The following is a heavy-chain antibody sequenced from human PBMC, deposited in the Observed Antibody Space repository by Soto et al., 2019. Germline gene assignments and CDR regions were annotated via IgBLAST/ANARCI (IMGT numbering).Heavy chain of an antibody. V-gene: IGHV4-39*01. CDR2: IYFGGNP. D-gene: IGHD1-7*01. Sequence: QLHLEESGPGLVKPSETLSLTCAVSGASISTSGHYWGWIRQPPGKGLEWIGTGTIYFGGNPFYNPSLKSRVSVSSDASKNQFALRLESVSAADTAVYCCARQTRDSIDEIPYHVDYWGQGTLVTVSP. J-gene: IGHJ4*02. CDR3: ARQTRDSIDEIPYHVDY. CDR1: GASISTSGHY.